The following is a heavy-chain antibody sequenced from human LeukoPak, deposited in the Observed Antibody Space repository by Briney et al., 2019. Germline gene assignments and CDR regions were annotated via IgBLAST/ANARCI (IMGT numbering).Heavy chain of an antibody. CDR2: IYHSGST. CDR1: GGSISGYY. V-gene: IGHV4-59*12. Sequence: SETLSLTCTVSGGSISGYYWSWIRQPPGKGLEWIGYIYHSGSTYYNPSLKSRVTISVDRSKNQFSLKLSSVTAADTAVYYCATVGEYYFDYWGQGTLVTVSS. D-gene: IGHD3-16*01. J-gene: IGHJ4*02. CDR3: ATVGEYYFDY.